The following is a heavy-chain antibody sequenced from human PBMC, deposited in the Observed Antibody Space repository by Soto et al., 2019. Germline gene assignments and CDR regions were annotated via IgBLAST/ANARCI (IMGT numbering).Heavy chain of an antibody. V-gene: IGHV1-18*01. CDR2: ISAYNGNT. Sequence: RASVKVSCKASGYSFTSYGISWVRQAPGQGLEWMGWISAYNGNTNYAQKLQGRVTMNTDTSTSTAYMELRSLRSDDTAVYYCARDDRTGYCSGGSCSNWGAWGQGTLVTVSS. D-gene: IGHD2-15*01. CDR1: GYSFTSYG. CDR3: ARDDRTGYCSGGSCSNWGA. J-gene: IGHJ5*02.